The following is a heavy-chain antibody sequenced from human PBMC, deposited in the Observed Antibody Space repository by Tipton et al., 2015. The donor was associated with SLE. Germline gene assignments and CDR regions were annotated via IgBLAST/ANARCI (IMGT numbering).Heavy chain of an antibody. Sequence: LRLSCAVSGYYISRGCYWGWIRQTPGKGLEWIASMHYSGTTYYNPSLKSPVTILGDTSKNQFSLRLTSVTAADTAVYFCAREVRTGCFDYWGQGTLVTVSS. CDR3: AREVRTGCFDY. D-gene: IGHD1-1*01. CDR1: GYYISRGCY. CDR2: MHYSGTT. J-gene: IGHJ4*02. V-gene: IGHV4-38-2*02.